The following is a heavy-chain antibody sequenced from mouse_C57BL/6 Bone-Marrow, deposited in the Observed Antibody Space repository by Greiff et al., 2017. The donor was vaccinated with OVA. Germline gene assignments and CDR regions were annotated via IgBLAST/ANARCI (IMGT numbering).Heavy chain of an antibody. CDR1: GYTFTDYE. CDR3: TREGGSYYYGSSPEY. J-gene: IGHJ2*01. V-gene: IGHV1-15*01. CDR2: IDPETGGT. Sequence: QVQLQQSGAELVRPGASVTLSCKASGYTFTDYEMHWVKQTPVHGLAWIGAIDPETGGTAYNQKFKGKAILTADKSSSTAYMELRSLTSEDSAVYYCTREGGSYYYGSSPEYWGQGTTLTVSS. D-gene: IGHD1-1*01.